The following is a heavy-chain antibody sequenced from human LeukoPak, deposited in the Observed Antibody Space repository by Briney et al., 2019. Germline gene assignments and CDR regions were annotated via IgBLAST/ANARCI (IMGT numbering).Heavy chain of an antibody. V-gene: IGHV4-39*01. CDR3: ARIRVDSGYHYFDY. D-gene: IGHD5-12*01. Sequence: NPSETLSLTCTVSGGSISSSSHYWGWIRQPPGKGLEWIGSIYYSGSTYYNPSLKSRVTISVDTSKDQFSLKLSSVTAADTAVYSCARIRVDSGYHYFDYWGQGSLVTVSS. CDR1: GGSISSSSHY. CDR2: IYYSGST. J-gene: IGHJ4*02.